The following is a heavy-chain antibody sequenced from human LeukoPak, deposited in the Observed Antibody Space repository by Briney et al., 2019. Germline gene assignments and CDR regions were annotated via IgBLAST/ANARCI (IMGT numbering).Heavy chain of an antibody. CDR3: ARDRGGYPFDY. Sequence: ASVKVSCKASGGTFSSYAISWVRQAPGQGLEWMGWISAYNGNTNYAQKLQGRVTMTTDTSTSTAYMELRSLRSDDTAVYYCARDRGGYPFDYWGQGTLVTVSS. CDR2: ISAYNGNT. D-gene: IGHD3-16*02. J-gene: IGHJ4*02. V-gene: IGHV1-18*01. CDR1: GGTFSSYA.